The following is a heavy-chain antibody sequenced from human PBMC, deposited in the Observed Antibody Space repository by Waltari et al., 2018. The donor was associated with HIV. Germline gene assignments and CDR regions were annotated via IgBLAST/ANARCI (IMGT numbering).Heavy chain of an antibody. J-gene: IGHJ5*02. CDR1: AYTFTAYY. V-gene: IGHV1-2*02. Sequence: QAQLVQSGTEVKKPGASVKVSCKASAYTFTAYYIHWVRRAPGQGLEWMGWINPNTGGTYFKQNCQGRVSMTRDTSITTAFMELSSLTYDDTAVYYCATGEGGNTLLDRWGQGTLVAVSS. D-gene: IGHD2-15*01. CDR2: INPNTGGT. CDR3: ATGEGGNTLLDR.